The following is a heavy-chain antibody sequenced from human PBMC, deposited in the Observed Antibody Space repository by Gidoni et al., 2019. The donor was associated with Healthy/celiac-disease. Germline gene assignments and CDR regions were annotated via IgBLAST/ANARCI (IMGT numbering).Heavy chain of an antibody. D-gene: IGHD5-18*01. CDR1: GFTFSGSA. J-gene: IGHJ4*02. CDR3: TRGPMVTGY. CDR2: IRSKANSYAT. Sequence: EVQLVASGGGLVQPGGSLTLSCAASGFTFSGSAMHWVRQASGKGLEWVGRIRSKANSYATAYAASVKGRFTISRDDSKNTAYLQMNSLKTEDTAVYYCTRGPMVTGYWGQGTLVTVSS. V-gene: IGHV3-73*01.